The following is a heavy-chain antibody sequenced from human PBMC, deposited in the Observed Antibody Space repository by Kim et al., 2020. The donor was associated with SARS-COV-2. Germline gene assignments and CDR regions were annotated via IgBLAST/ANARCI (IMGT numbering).Heavy chain of an antibody. J-gene: IGHJ4*01. Sequence: SETLSLTCAVYGGSFSGYYWCWIRQPPGKGLELMGEINHSGSTNYNPTLKSRVTITVDTSKNQIPLKLSPVTAAAAAADYCSRGRDYGGDKSDFDYW. CDR1: GGSFSGYY. D-gene: IGHD4-17*01. CDR2: INHSGST. V-gene: IGHV4-34*01. CDR3: SRGRDYGGDKSDFDY.